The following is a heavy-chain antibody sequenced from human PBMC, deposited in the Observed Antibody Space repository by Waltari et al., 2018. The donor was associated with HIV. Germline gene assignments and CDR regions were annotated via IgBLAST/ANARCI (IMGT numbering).Heavy chain of an antibody. CDR2: VHPDGSGT. V-gene: IGHV3-74*03. CDR1: GFTFRSTW. Sequence: EVQLVESGGGLVQPGESLRLSCGASGFTFRSTWMHWVRQAPGGGLGWVPRVHPDGSGTSYADSVKGRFTISRDNAKNTVYLQMNSLRAEDTAVYYCATTTTTTYFSWGQGTLVTVSS. J-gene: IGHJ5*02. D-gene: IGHD1-1*01. CDR3: ATTTTTTYFS.